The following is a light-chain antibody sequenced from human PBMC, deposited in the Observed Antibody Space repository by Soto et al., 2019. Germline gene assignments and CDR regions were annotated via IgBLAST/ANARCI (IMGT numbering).Light chain of an antibody. V-gene: IGKV3-20*01. CDR3: QQYCSSPRWT. Sequence: EIVLTQSPGTLSLSPGERATLSCRASQSVSSSYLAWYQQKPGQAPRLVIYGASSRATGIPDRFSGSGSGTDFTLTISRLEPEDFAVYYCQQYCSSPRWTFGQGTKVEIK. CDR1: QSVSSSY. J-gene: IGKJ1*01. CDR2: GAS.